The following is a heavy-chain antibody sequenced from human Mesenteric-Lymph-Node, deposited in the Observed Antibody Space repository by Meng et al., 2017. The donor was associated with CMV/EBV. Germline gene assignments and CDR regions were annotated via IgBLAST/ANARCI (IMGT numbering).Heavy chain of an antibody. D-gene: IGHD6-6*01. CDR3: AKPYSSSSRAGDY. CDR2: IYSGGSST. J-gene: IGHJ4*02. V-gene: IGHV3-23*03. CDR1: GFTFSSYA. Sequence: GESPKISCAASGFTFSSYAMSWVRQAPGKGLEWVSVIYSGGSSTYYADSVKGRFTISREKSKNTLYLQMNSLRAEDTAVYYCAKPYSSSSRAGDYWGQGTMVTVSS.